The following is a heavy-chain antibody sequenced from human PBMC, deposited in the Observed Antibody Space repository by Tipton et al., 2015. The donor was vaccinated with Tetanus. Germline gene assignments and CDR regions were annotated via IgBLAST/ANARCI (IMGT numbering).Heavy chain of an antibody. CDR3: AKDPASRGRCDP. CDR1: GFTFSNYA. Sequence: SLRLSCAASGFTFSNYAMAWVRQAPGKGLEWVSGISVRGSHTYYADPVKGRFSISRDNSKNTVYLQMNSLRDEDTAVYYCAKDPASRGRCDPWGQGPLVTVSS. CDR2: ISVRGSHT. V-gene: IGHV3-23*01. J-gene: IGHJ5*02.